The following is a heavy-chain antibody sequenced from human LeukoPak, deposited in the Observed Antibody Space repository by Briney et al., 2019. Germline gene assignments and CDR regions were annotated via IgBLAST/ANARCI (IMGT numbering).Heavy chain of an antibody. J-gene: IGHJ4*02. CDR3: TKGTIWLPFDY. D-gene: IGHD5-18*01. Sequence: GGSLRLSCAASGFTFSSYAMSWVRQAPGKGLEWVSAISGSGGNTYYADSVKGRFTISRDNSKNTLYLQMNSLRAEDTAVYYCTKGTIWLPFDYWGQGTLVTVSS. CDR1: GFTFSSYA. V-gene: IGHV3-23*01. CDR2: ISGSGGNT.